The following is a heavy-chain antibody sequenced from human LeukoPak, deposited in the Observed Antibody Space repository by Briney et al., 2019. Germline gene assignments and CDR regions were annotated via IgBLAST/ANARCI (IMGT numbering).Heavy chain of an antibody. Sequence: SVKVSCKTSGGTSKFFAVNWVRQAPGQGLEWMGVIKPMFGTGSIPNTATAAYGQKFQGRVTITADESTTTAYMELSSLRSEDTAAYYCAREACREMGLMWPRLGGQDCRYDHWGQGTLVTVSS. CDR2: IKPMFGTG. CDR3: AREACREMGLMWPRLGGQDCRYDH. CDR1: GGTSKFFA. J-gene: IGHJ4*02. V-gene: IGHV1-69*13. D-gene: IGHD3-16*01.